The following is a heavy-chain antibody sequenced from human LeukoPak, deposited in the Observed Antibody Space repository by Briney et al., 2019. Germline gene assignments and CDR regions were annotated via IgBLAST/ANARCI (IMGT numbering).Heavy chain of an antibody. CDR1: GGSISSGSYY. CDR2: IYDSGST. D-gene: IGHD2-15*01. Sequence: SETLSLTCTVSGGSISSGSYYWGWIRQPPGKGLEWIGNIYDSGSTYYNPSLKSRVTISVDTSKNQFSLKLSSVTAADTAVYYCARDSLGYSDAFDIWGQGTMVTVSS. V-gene: IGHV4-39*07. J-gene: IGHJ3*02. CDR3: ARDSLGYSDAFDI.